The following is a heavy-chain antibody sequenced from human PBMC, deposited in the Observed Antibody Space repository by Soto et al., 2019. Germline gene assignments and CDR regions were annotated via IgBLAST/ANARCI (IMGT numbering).Heavy chain of an antibody. CDR2: LYSGGST. CDR3: AKVRYYDSSGYYSTSLGETLNAFDI. D-gene: IGHD3-22*01. V-gene: IGHV3-66*02. J-gene: IGHJ3*02. CDR1: GFSVRSNH. Sequence: GGSLRLSCEASGFSVRSNHMTWVRQAPGKGLEWVSVLYSGGSTYYADSVKGRFTISRDNSKNTLYLQMNSLRAEDTAVYYCAKVRYYDSSGYYSTSLGETLNAFDIWGQGTMVTVSS.